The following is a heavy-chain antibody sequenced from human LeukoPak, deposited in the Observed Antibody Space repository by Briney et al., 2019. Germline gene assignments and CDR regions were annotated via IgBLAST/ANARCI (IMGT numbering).Heavy chain of an antibody. CDR3: ARFGWFGELLSRGAFDI. J-gene: IGHJ3*02. Sequence: SETLSLTCTVSGGSISSGDYYWSWIRQPPGKGLEWIGYIYYSGSTYHNPSLKSRVTISVDTSKNQFSLKLSSVTAADTAVYYCARFGWFGELLSRGAFDIWGQGTMVTVSS. CDR1: GGSISSGDYY. D-gene: IGHD3-10*01. V-gene: IGHV4-30-4*02. CDR2: IYYSGST.